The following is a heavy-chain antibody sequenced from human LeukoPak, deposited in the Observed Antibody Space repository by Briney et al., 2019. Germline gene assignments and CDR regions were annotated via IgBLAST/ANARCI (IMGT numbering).Heavy chain of an antibody. CDR1: GFTFSSFS. Sequence: GGSLRLSCVASGFTFSSFSINWVRQAPGQGLDWVSYISSDSGTIYYTDSVKGRFTISRDNAKNSLYLQMNSLRAEDTAVYYCARDRSYYDSSGYHRVDYWGRGTLVTVSS. D-gene: IGHD3-22*01. V-gene: IGHV3-48*04. J-gene: IGHJ4*02. CDR2: ISSDSGTI. CDR3: ARDRSYYDSSGYHRVDY.